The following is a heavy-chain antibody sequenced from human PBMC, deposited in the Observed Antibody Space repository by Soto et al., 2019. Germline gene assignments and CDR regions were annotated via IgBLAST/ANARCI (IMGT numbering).Heavy chain of an antibody. V-gene: IGHV3-21*06. CDR3: ARLVASETGYGMDV. CDR1: GFIFSSHN. CDR2: ITGSSSYI. D-gene: IGHD3-9*01. J-gene: IGHJ6*02. Sequence: LRLSCAASGFIFSSHNMNWVRQAPGKGLEWVSSITGSSSYIFYADSVKGRFTISRDNAKNTVYLQMNSLRAEDTGVYYCARLVASETGYGMDVWGQGTTVTVSS.